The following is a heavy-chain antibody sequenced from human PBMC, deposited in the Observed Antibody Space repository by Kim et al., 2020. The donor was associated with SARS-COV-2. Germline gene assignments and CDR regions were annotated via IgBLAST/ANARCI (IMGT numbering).Heavy chain of an antibody. Sequence: SQTLSLTCAISGDSVSSNSAAWNWIRQSPSRGLEWLGRTYYRSKWYNDYAVSVKSRITINPDTSKNQFSLQLNSVTPEDTAVYYCARGLLEQQLAWDAFDIWGQGTMVTVSS. CDR2: TYYRSKWYN. V-gene: IGHV6-1*01. CDR1: GDSVSSNSAA. J-gene: IGHJ3*02. CDR3: ARGLLEQQLAWDAFDI. D-gene: IGHD6-13*01.